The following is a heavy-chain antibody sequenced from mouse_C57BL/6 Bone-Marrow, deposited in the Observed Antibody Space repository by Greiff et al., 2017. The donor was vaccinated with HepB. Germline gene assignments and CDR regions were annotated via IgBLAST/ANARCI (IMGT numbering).Heavy chain of an antibody. CDR2: INPNNGGT. V-gene: IGHV1-22*01. D-gene: IGHD1-1*01. Sequence: VQLKESGPELVKPGASVKMSCKASGYTFADYNMHWVKQSHGKSLEWIGYINPNNGGTSYNQKFKGKATLTVNKSSSTAYMELRSLTSEDSAVYYCARGGLYYGSSYGDWFAYWGQGTLVTVSA. J-gene: IGHJ3*01. CDR3: ARGGLYYGSSYGDWFAY. CDR1: GYTFADYN.